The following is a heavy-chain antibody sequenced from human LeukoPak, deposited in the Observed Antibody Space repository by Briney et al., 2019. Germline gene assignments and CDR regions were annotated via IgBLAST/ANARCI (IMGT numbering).Heavy chain of an antibody. J-gene: IGHJ3*02. Sequence: SETLSLTCTVSGDSVNSAIFYWAWIRQSPGKGLELIGYTYNRGNTYYNPSLNSRVTISVDTSKNQFSLKLRSVTAADSAVYYCARDLWAATGAFEIWGQGASVTVSS. CDR1: GDSVNSAIFY. CDR3: ARDLWAATGAFEI. V-gene: IGHV4-61*01. CDR2: TYNRGNT. D-gene: IGHD2-15*01.